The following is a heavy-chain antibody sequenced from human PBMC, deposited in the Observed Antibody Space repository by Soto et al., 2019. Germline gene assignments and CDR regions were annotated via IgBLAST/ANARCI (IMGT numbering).Heavy chain of an antibody. CDR2: IIPILGIA. V-gene: IGHV1-69*08. Sequence: QVQLVQSGAEVKKPGSSVKVSCKASGGTFSSYTISWVRQAPGQGLEWMGRIIPILGIANYAQKFQGRVTITADKSTSTAYMELSSLRSEDTAVYYCARDEGIVVVPAAIHWFDPWGQGTPVTVSS. D-gene: IGHD2-2*01. J-gene: IGHJ5*02. CDR1: GGTFSSYT. CDR3: ARDEGIVVVPAAIHWFDP.